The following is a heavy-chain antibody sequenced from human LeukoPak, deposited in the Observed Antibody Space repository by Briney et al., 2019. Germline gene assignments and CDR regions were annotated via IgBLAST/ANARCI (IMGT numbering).Heavy chain of an antibody. Sequence: PSETLSLTCTVSGGSISSYFWSWIRQPPGKGLEWIGEINHSGSTNYNPSLKSRVTISVDTSKNQFSLKLSSVTAADTAVYYCASPFDYWGQGTLVTVSS. CDR1: GGSISSYF. V-gene: IGHV4-34*01. J-gene: IGHJ4*02. CDR3: ASPFDY. CDR2: INHSGST.